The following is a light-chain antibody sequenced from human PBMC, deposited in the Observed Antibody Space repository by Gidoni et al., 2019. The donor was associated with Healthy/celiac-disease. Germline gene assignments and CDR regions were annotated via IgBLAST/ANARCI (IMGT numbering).Light chain of an antibody. J-gene: IGKJ1*01. Sequence: DIVMTQSPDSLAVSLGERATINCKSSQSVLYSSNNKNYLAWYQQKPGQPPKLLIYWASTRESGVPDRCSGSGSGTDFTLTISSLQAEDVAVYYCQQYYSTPPWTFXXXTKVEIK. CDR1: QSVLYSSNNKNY. CDR2: WAS. CDR3: QQYYSTPPWT. V-gene: IGKV4-1*01.